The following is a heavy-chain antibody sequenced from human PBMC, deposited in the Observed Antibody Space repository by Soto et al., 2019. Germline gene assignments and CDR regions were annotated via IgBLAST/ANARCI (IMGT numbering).Heavy chain of an antibody. J-gene: IGHJ6*02. CDR2: VHDSWGS. Sequence: PSETLSLTCTVSGGSISSYYWSWIRQPPGKGLEWIGYVHDSWGSHYNPSLKSRVAISLDTSKSQFSLKLTSVTATDTAVYYCGRQGFGALHGLVDVSGQGTTVTVSS. CDR1: GGSISSYY. D-gene: IGHD3-10*01. CDR3: GRQGFGALHGLVDV. V-gene: IGHV4-59*08.